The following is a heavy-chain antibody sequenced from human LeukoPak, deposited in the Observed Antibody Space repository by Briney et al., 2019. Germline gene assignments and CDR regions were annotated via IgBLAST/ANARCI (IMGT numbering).Heavy chain of an antibody. CDR1: GFTFSGSA. V-gene: IGHV3-73*01. CDR3: TRPQYSSSWYDSFDI. CDR2: IRSKANSYAT. D-gene: IGHD6-13*01. J-gene: IGHJ3*02. Sequence: GGSLRLSCAASGFTFSGSAMHWVRQASGKGLEWVGRIRSKANSYATAYAASVKGRFTISRDDSKNTVYMQMNSLKTEDTAVYYCTRPQYSSSWYDSFDIWGQGTMVTVSS.